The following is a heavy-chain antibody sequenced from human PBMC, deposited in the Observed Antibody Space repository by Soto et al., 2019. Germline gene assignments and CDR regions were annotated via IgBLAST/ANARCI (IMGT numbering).Heavy chain of an antibody. CDR2: IGTAGDT. Sequence: GGSLRLSCAASGFTFSSYDMHWVRQATGKGLEWVSGIGTAGDTYYPGSVKGRFTISRDNSKSTLYLQMNSLRAEDTALYYCAKGRSYYYYYGVDVWGQGTTVTVSS. CDR1: GFTFSSYD. CDR3: AKGRSYYYYYGVDV. J-gene: IGHJ6*02. V-gene: IGHV3-13*04.